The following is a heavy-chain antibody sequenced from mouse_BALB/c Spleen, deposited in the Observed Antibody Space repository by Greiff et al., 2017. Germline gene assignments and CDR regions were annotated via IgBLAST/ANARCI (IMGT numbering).Heavy chain of an antibody. CDR1: GFTFSSYG. Sequence: EVMLVESGGGLVQPGGSLKLSCAASGFTFSSYGMSWVRQTPDKRLELVATINSNGGSTYYPDSVKGRFTISRDNAKNTLYLQMSSLKSEDTAMYYCARDKDYYGNSAWFAYWGQGTLVTVSA. CDR2: INSNGGST. V-gene: IGHV5-6-3*01. J-gene: IGHJ3*01. D-gene: IGHD2-1*01. CDR3: ARDKDYYGNSAWFAY.